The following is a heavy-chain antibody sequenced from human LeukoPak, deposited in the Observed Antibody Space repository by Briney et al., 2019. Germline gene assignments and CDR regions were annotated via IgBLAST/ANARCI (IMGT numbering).Heavy chain of an antibody. D-gene: IGHD3-3*01. J-gene: IGHJ4*02. CDR1: GFTFSRYA. Sequence: PGGSLRLPCAVSGFTFSRYALSWVRQAPGKGLEWVSVISGSGGTTYYADSVKGRFTISRDNSKNTLYLQMNSLRAEDTAVYYCAKEPHFDFWNGYSYYFDYWGQGTLVTVSS. V-gene: IGHV3-23*01. CDR3: AKEPHFDFWNGYSYYFDY. CDR2: ISGSGGTT.